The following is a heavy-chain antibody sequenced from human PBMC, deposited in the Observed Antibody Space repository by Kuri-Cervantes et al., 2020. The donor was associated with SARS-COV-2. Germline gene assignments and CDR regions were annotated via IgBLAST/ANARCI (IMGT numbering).Heavy chain of an antibody. CDR1: GFTFSSYA. CDR2: IRYDGSNK. D-gene: IGHD3-16*01. CDR3: ATAEILGGLYYYYMNV. V-gene: IGHV3-30*02. J-gene: IGHJ6*03. Sequence: GESLKISCAASGFTFSSYAMHWVRQAPGKGLEWVAFIRYDGSNKYYADSVKGRFTISRDNSKNTLYLQMNSLRAEDTAVYYCATAEILGGLYYYYMNVWGKGTTVTVSS.